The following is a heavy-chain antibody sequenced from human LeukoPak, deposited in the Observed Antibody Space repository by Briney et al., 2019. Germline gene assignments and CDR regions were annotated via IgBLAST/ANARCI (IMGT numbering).Heavy chain of an antibody. CDR2: IYYSGSI. J-gene: IGHJ4*02. CDR1: GASISSYY. D-gene: IGHD3-22*01. V-gene: IGHV4-59*01. Sequence: SETLSLICTVPGASISSYYWSWIRQPPGKGLEWIGDIYYSGSIKYNPSLKSRVTMSVDTSKNQFSLKLSSVTAADTAIYYCARENPSGYYNRPIDYWGQGTLVTVSS. CDR3: ARENPSGYYNRPIDY.